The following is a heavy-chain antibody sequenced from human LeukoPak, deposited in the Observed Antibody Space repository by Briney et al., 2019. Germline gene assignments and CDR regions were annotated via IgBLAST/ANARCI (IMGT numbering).Heavy chain of an antibody. Sequence: GGSLRLSCAASGFTFSNYWMFWVRQAPGEGLEWVAHIKTDGSETYYLDSVKGRFTISRDNAKNSLYLQMNSLRAEDTAVYYCARDTYGSGSYYNAPLDYWGQGTLVTVSS. CDR2: IKTDGSET. CDR1: GFTFSNYW. D-gene: IGHD3-10*01. J-gene: IGHJ4*02. CDR3: ARDTYGSGSYYNAPLDY. V-gene: IGHV3-7*01.